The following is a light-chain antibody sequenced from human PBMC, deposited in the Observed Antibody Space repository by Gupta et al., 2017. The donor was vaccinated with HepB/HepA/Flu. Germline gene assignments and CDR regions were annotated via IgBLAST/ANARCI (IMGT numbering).Light chain of an antibody. CDR1: QSVSSY. CDR3: QQRNNC. J-gene: IGKJ4*01. V-gene: IGKV3-11*01. CDR2: DEA. Sequence: EIVLTQSPATLSLSPGERATRSCRASQSVSSYLAWYQQKPGQAPRLLSYDEANRATGIPARVSGSGSGTDFTRTIRSIEAEDFAGEYGQQRNNCFGGGTKVEIK.